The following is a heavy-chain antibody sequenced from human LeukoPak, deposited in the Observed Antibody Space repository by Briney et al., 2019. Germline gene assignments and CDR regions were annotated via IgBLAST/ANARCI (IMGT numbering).Heavy chain of an antibody. D-gene: IGHD6-13*01. CDR2: IYHSGST. J-gene: IGHJ4*02. CDR1: GGSISSGGYY. CDR3: ASSSLYSSSWYDGVY. V-gene: IGHV4-30-2*01. Sequence: SETLSLTCTVSGGSISSGGYYWSWIRQPPGKGLEWIGYIYHSGSTYYNPSLKSRVTISVDRCKNQFSLKLSSVTAADTAVYYCASSSLYSSSWYDGVYWGQGTLVTVSS.